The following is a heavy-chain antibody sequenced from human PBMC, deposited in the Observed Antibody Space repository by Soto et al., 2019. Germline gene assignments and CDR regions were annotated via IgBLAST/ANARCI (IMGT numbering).Heavy chain of an antibody. J-gene: IGHJ4*01. CDR2: INPSRGNT. CDR1: GYSFSGFF. V-gene: IGHV1-46*03. CDR3: ARGVPITAPGCGPYY. Sequence: VASVKVSCKASGYSFSGFFIHWVRQAPGQGLQWMGVINPSRGNTDYAREFEGRVTMTKDTSTGTVYMELSSLKFDDTAVYYCARGVPITAPGCGPYYWG. D-gene: IGHD2-21*01.